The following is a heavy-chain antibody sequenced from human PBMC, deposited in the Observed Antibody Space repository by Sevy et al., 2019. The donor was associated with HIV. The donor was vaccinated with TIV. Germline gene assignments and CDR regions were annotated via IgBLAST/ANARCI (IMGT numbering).Heavy chain of an antibody. V-gene: IGHV4-59*01. CDR2: IYYSGST. D-gene: IGHD3-10*01. CDR1: GASISSYY. J-gene: IGHJ4*02. CDR3: ARGRRMAQGVPFDY. Sequence: SETLSLTCTVSGASISSYYWTWIRQSPGKGLEWIGYIYYSGSTNYNPSIKSRVTISVDTSKNQFSLNLGAVTAANTAVYYCARGRRMAQGVPFDYWGQGTLVTVSS.